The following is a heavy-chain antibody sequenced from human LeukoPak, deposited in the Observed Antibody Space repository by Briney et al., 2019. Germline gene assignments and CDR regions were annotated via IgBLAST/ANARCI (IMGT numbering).Heavy chain of an antibody. V-gene: IGHV1-3*04. CDR2: INTGNGNT. CDR3: AREHDVATFDY. J-gene: IGHJ4*02. Sequence: GASVKVSCKASGYTFTSYAMHWVRQAPGQRLECMGWINTGNGNTKYSQKLQGRVTMTTDTSTSTAYMELRSLRSDDTAVYYCAREHDVATFDYWGQGTLVTVSS. CDR1: GYTFTSYA. D-gene: IGHD2-21*01.